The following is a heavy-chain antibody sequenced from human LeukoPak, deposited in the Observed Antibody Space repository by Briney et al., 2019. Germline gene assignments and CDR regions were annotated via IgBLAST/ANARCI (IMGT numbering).Heavy chain of an antibody. D-gene: IGHD5-12*01. Sequence: PSETLSLTCTVSGGSISSSSYYWGWIRQPPGKGLEWIGSIYYSGSTHDNPSLKSRVTISVDTSKNQFSLKLSSVTAADTAVYYCARGVKWLREYYYYYYMDVWGKGTTVTVSS. CDR1: GGSISSSSYY. CDR3: ARGVKWLREYYYYYYMDV. CDR2: IYYSGST. J-gene: IGHJ6*03. V-gene: IGHV4-39*01.